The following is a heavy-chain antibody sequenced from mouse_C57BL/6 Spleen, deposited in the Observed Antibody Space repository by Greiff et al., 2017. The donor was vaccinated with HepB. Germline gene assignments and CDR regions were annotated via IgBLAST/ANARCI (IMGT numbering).Heavy chain of an antibody. CDR2: IRNKANGYTT. CDR1: GFTFTDYY. J-gene: IGHJ1*03. D-gene: IGHD1-2*01. V-gene: IGHV7-3*01. Sequence: EVQVVESGGGLVQPGGSLSLSCAASGFTFTDYYMSWVRQPPGKALEWLGFIRNKANGYTTEYSASVKGRFTISRDNSQSILYLQMNALRAEDSATYYCARLITRYFDVWGTGTTVTVSS. CDR3: ARLITRYFDV.